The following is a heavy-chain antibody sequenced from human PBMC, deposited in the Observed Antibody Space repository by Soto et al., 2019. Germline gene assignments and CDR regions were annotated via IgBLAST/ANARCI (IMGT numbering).Heavy chain of an antibody. Sequence: PSEPLSLTFAMSGHWIAVGNWWSWVRQSPGKGLEWIGEIHHSGATNYNPSLKSRVTISVDKSKNQFSLKLNSVTAADTAMFYCATQGFYRMGVWGRGTTVT. V-gene: IGHV4-4*02. CDR2: IHHSGAT. J-gene: IGHJ6*02. CDR3: ATQGFYRMGV. CDR1: GHWIAVGNW.